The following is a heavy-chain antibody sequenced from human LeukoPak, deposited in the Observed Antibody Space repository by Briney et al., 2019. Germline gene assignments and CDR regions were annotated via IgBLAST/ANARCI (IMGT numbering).Heavy chain of an antibody. Sequence: ASVKVSCKASGYTFTSYGISWVRQAPGQGLEWMGWISAYNGNTNYAQKLHGRVTMTTDTSTSTAYMELRSLRSDDTAVYYCARDYHPTRDFWSGYYYYYYYYMDVWGKGTTVTVSS. CDR1: GYTFTSYG. CDR3: ARDYHPTRDFWSGYYYYYYYYMDV. V-gene: IGHV1-18*01. D-gene: IGHD3-3*01. J-gene: IGHJ6*03. CDR2: ISAYNGNT.